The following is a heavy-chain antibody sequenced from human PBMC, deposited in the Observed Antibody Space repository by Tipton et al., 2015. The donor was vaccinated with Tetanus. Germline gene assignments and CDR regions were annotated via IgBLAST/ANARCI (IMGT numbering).Heavy chain of an antibody. V-gene: IGHV4-39*07. CDR3: ARNVYTVTNDAFDI. D-gene: IGHD4-11*01. CDR2: VSYSGST. Sequence: TLSLTCTVSGASISSNTYYWGWIRQPPGKGLEWIASVSYSGSTYYNPSLKSRVTMSVDTSKNQISLNLRSVTAADTAVYYCARNVYTVTNDAFDIWGHGTLVNVSS. J-gene: IGHJ3*02. CDR1: GASISSNTYY.